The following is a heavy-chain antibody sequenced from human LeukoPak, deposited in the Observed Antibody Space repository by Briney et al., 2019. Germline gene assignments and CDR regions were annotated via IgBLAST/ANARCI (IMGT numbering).Heavy chain of an antibody. CDR3: AREQEYYGSGTVDV. CDR1: GYTFTGYY. D-gene: IGHD3-10*01. J-gene: IGHJ6*04. Sequence: ASVKVSCKASGYTFTGYYMHWVRQAPGQGLEWMGWINPHTGGTNYAQKFQGRVTMTRDTSISTAYMELSRLRSDDTAVYYCAREQEYYGSGTVDVWGKGTTVTISS. V-gene: IGHV1-2*02. CDR2: INPHTGGT.